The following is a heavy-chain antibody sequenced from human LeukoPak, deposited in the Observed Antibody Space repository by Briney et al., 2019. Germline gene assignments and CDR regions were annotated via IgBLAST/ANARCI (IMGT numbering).Heavy chain of an antibody. CDR3: ARDSRYTVTTGY. CDR1: GYTFTGYY. V-gene: IGHV1-18*04. D-gene: IGHD4-11*01. CDR2: ISAYNGNT. J-gene: IGHJ4*02. Sequence: ASVKVSCKASGYTFTGYYMHWVRQAPGQGLEWMGWISAYNGNTNYAQKLQGRVTMTTDTSTSTAYMELRSLRSDDTAVYYCARDSRYTVTTGYWGQGTLVTVSS.